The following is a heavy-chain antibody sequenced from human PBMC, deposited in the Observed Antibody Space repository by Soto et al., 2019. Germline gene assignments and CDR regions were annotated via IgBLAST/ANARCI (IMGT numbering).Heavy chain of an antibody. CDR1: GYTFTSYG. V-gene: IGHV1-18*01. D-gene: IGHD1-26*01. CDR2: ISAYNGNT. CDR3: ARGVVGAMRVYYYYGMDV. J-gene: IGHJ6*02. Sequence: ASVKVSCKASGYTFTSYGIGWVRQAPGQGLEWMGWISAYNGNTNYAQKLQGRVTMTTDTSTSTAYMELRSLRSDDTAVYYCARGVVGAMRVYYYYGMDVWGQGTTVTVSS.